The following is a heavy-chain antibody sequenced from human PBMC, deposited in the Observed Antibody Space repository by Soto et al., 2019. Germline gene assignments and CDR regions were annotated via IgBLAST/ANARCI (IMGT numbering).Heavy chain of an antibody. V-gene: IGHV4-59*08. D-gene: IGHD2-15*01. CDR2: IYYSGST. J-gene: IGHJ4*02. CDR1: GVSITSYY. CDR3: ARSPVVVVVAAPYYFDY. Sequence: SETLSLTCTVSGVSITSYYWSWIRPPPGKGLEWIGYIYYSGSTNYNPSLKSRVTISVDTSKNQFSLKLSSVTAADTAVYYCARSPVVVVVAAPYYFDYWGQGTLVTVSS.